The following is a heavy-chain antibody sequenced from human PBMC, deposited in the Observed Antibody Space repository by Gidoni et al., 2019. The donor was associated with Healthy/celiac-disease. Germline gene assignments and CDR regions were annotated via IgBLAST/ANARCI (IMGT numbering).Heavy chain of an antibody. CDR1: GFTFSSYA. CDR3: ARDRIAAAYRKDYYGMDV. J-gene: IGHJ6*02. V-gene: IGHV3-30*04. Sequence: QVQLVESGGGVVQPGRSLRLSCAASGFTFSSYAMHWVRQAPGKGLEWVAVISYDGSNKYYADSVKGRLTISRDNSKNTLYLQMNSLRAEDTAVYYCARDRIAAAYRKDYYGMDVWGQGTTVTVSS. D-gene: IGHD6-13*01. CDR2: ISYDGSNK.